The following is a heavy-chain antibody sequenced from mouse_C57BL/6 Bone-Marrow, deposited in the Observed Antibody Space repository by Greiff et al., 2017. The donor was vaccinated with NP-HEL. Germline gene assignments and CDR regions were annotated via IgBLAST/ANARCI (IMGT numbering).Heavy chain of an antibody. CDR3: ARNWYGGFDY. J-gene: IGHJ3*01. Sequence: VQLKQSGPGLVQPSQSLSITCTASGFSLTSYGVHWVRQSPGKGLEWLGVIWSGGSTDYNAAIISRRSISKDKSKSKVFLKMNSLQADDTAIYYCARNWYGGFDYWGQGTLVTVSA. V-gene: IGHV2-2*01. CDR2: IWSGGST. D-gene: IGHD1-1*02. CDR1: GFSLTSYG.